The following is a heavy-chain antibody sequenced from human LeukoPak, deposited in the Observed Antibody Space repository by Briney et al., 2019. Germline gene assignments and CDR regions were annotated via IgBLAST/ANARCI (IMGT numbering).Heavy chain of an antibody. J-gene: IGHJ4*02. CDR1: GGSISSGGYY. Sequence: SETLSLTCTVSGGSISSGGYYWSWIRQHPGKGLERIGYISYSGSTYYNPPLKSRVTTSVDTSKNQFSLKLSSVTAADTAVYYCAREVSGNFDYWGQGTLVTVSS. V-gene: IGHV4-31*03. CDR2: ISYSGST. CDR3: AREVSGNFDY.